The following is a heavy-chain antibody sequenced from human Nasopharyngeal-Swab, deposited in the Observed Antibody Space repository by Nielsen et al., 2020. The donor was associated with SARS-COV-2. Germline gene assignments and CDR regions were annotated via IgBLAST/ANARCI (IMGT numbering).Heavy chain of an antibody. V-gene: IGHV3-23*01. CDR3: AKHSPHSPPGDRVFDY. D-gene: IGHD7-27*01. J-gene: IGHJ4*02. CDR1: EFTFRTYA. CDR2: IGGVGSPT. Sequence: GESLKLSCAASEFTFRTYAMSWVRQAPGKGLEWVSAIGGVGSPTFYADSVKGRFTISRDNSKNMLFLQMNSLTADDTAVYYCAKHSPHSPPGDRVFDYWGQGTLVTVSS.